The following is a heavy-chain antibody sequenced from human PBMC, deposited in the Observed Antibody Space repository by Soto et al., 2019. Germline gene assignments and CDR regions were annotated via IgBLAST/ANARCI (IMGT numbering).Heavy chain of an antibody. CDR1: GGSISSYY. V-gene: IGHV4-59*08. CDR2: IHYSGST. CDR3: ARYIPDYYYYCMDV. J-gene: IGHJ6*03. Sequence: SETLSLTCTVSGGSISSYYWSWIRQPPGKGLEWIGYIHYSGSTNYNPSLKSRVTISVDTSKNQFSLKLSSVTAADTAVYYCARYIPDYYYYCMDVWGKGTTVTVSS.